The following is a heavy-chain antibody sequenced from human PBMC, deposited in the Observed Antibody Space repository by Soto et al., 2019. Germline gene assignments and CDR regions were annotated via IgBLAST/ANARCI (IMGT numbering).Heavy chain of an antibody. D-gene: IGHD3-3*01. J-gene: IGHJ6*03. CDR2: INHSGST. V-gene: IGHV4-34*01. CDR3: ARESADFWSGYYMGHYYYYYYMDV. CDR1: GGSFSGYY. Sequence: PSETLSLTCAVYGGSFSGYYWSWIRQPPGKGLEWIGEINHSGSTNYNPSLKSRVTISVDTSKNQFSLELSSVTAADTAVYYCARESADFWSGYYMGHYYYYYYMDVWGKGTTVTVSS.